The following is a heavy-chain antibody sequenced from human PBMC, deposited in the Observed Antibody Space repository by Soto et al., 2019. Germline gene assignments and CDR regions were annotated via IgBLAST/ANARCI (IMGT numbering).Heavy chain of an antibody. Sequence: QITLKESGPTLVKPTQTLTLTCTFSGFSLTTRGVGVGWIRQPPGKALEWLGFIYWDNDDRYSPPLKSRRSITKDTSTTQVVLTVTNVDPVDPATYYCARTPNYPAGEHYFDYWGQGTLVTVSS. J-gene: IGHJ4*02. CDR2: IYWDNDD. V-gene: IGHV2-5*02. CDR3: ARTPNYPAGEHYFDY. D-gene: IGHD4-17*01. CDR1: GFSLTTRGVG.